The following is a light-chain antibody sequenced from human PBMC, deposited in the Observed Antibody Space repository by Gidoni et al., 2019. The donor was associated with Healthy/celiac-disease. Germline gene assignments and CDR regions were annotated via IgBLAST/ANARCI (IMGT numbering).Light chain of an antibody. J-gene: IGKJ4*01. V-gene: IGKV3-15*01. CDR1: QSVSSN. CDR2: GAS. CDR3: QQYNNWPLT. Sequence: IVMTQSPATLSVSPGERATLSCRASQSVSSNLAWYQQKPGQAPRLLIYGASTRATGIPARFIGSGSGTEFTLTISSLQSEDFAVYYCQQYNNWPLTFGGGTKVEIK.